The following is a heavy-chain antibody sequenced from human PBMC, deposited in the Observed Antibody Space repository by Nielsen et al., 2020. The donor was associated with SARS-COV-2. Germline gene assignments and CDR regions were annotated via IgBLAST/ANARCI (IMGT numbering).Heavy chain of an antibody. CDR1: GYTFTSYA. CDR2: INTNTGNP. V-gene: IGHV7-4-1*02. CDR3: ARDRRYFDWLSPAYYYYGMDV. Sequence: ASVKVSCKASGYTFTSYAMNWVRQAPGQGLEWMGWINTNTGNPTYAQGFTGRFVFSLDTSVSTAYLQISSLKAEDTAVYYCARDRRYFDWLSPAYYYYGMDVWGQGTTVTVSS. D-gene: IGHD3-9*01. J-gene: IGHJ6*02.